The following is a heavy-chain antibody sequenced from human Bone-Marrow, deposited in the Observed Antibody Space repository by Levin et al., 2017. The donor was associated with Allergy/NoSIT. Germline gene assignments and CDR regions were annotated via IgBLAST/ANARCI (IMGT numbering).Heavy chain of an antibody. Sequence: GESLKISCAASGFTFSSYAMSWVRQAPGKGLEWVSAISGSGGSTYYADSVKGRFTISRDNSKNTLYLQMNSLRAEDTAVYYCAKLNDYGDYLPDFDYWGQGTLVTVSS. D-gene: IGHD4-17*01. CDR1: GFTFSSYA. J-gene: IGHJ4*02. V-gene: IGHV3-23*01. CDR3: AKLNDYGDYLPDFDY. CDR2: ISGSGGST.